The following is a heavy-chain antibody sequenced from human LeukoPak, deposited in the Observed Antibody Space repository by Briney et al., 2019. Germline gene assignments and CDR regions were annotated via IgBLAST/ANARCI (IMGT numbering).Heavy chain of an antibody. V-gene: IGHV1-2*02. J-gene: IGHJ5*02. CDR3: AADRDLGNWFDP. Sequence: GASVKVSCKASGYTFTGYYMHWVRQAPGQGLEWMGWINPNSGNTNYAQKFQERVTITRDMSTSTAYMELSSLRSEDTAVYYCAADRDLGNWFDPWGQGTLVTVSS. CDR1: GYTFTGYY. CDR2: INPNSGNT.